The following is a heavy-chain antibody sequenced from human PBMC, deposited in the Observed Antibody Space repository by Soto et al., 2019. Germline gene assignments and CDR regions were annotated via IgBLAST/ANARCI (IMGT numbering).Heavy chain of an antibody. CDR1: GFDSSYYW. V-gene: IGHV3-74*01. CDR3: ARGPRPSSAGTGAY. J-gene: IGHJ1*01. D-gene: IGHD1-1*01. CDR2: IDPDGTTT. Sequence: GGSLRLSCALSGFDSSYYWIQWFRQSPGKGLEWVSRIDPDGTTTNYADSVKGRFSVSRDNAKKTIYLQMNSLTADDTALYYCARGPRPSSAGTGAYWGQGTMVTVYS.